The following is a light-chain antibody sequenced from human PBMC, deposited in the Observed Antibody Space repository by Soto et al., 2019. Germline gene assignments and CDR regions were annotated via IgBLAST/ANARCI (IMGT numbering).Light chain of an antibody. J-gene: IGLJ1*01. Sequence: QSALTQPASVSGSPGQSVTISCTGPRSDIGDSNFISWYQHSPGKAPRLLIYEVNNRPSGVSKRFSGSKAGNTASLTISGLLDDDEADYFCSSFRSGTLLVFGSRTRSP. CDR3: SSFRSGTLLV. V-gene: IGLV2-14*01. CDR2: EVN. CDR1: RSDIGDSNF.